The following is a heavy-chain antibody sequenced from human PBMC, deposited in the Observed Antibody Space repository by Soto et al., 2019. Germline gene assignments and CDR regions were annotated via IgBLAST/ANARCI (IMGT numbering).Heavy chain of an antibody. CDR2: ISQSGRS. CDR1: GGSLSGNY. CDR3: ASEEKNYDFWSGYLYYYYGMDV. J-gene: IGHJ6*02. Sequence: PSETLSLTCAVYGGSLSGNYWTWIRQSPGKGLEWIGEISQSGRSNYSPSLNSRVTLSVDTSKTQFSLKLSSVTAADTAVYYCASEEKNYDFWSGYLYYYYGMDVWGQGTTVTVSS. V-gene: IGHV4-34*01. D-gene: IGHD3-3*01.